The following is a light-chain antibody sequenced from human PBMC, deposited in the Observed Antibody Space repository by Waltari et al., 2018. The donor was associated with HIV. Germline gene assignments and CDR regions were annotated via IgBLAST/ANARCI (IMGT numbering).Light chain of an antibody. J-gene: IGLJ3*02. V-gene: IGLV3-25*03. CDR1: ALPKQY. CDR3: QSADSSGTYPSWV. CDR2: KDS. Sequence: SYELTQPTSVSVSPGPTARITCSGDALPKQYAHWYKQKPGQAPVLVIYKDSERPSGIPERFSGSSSGTTVTLTISGVQAEDEADYYCQSADSSGTYPSWVFGGGTKLTVL.